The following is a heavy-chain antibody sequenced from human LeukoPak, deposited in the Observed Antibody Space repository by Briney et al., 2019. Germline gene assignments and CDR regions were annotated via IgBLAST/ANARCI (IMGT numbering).Heavy chain of an antibody. V-gene: IGHV3-30-3*01. J-gene: IGHJ4*02. D-gene: IGHD1-14*01. CDR1: GFTFSSYA. CDR3: ARGHTNNNY. Sequence: GGSLRLSCAASGFTFSSYAMHWVRRAPGKGLEWVAVISYDGSNKYYTDSVKGRFTISRDNSKNSLFLQMNSLRAEDTAVYYCARGHTNNNYWGQGTLVTVSS. CDR2: ISYDGSNK.